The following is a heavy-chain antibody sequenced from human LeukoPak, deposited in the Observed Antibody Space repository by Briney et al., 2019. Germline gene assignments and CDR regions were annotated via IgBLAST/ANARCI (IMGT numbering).Heavy chain of an antibody. D-gene: IGHD2-21*02. V-gene: IGHV3-30*02. CDR1: GFTFSSDG. CDR2: IRYDGSNK. J-gene: IGHJ5*02. Sequence: PGGSLRLSCAASGFTFSSDGMHWVRQAPGKGLEWVAFIRYDGSNKYYADSVKGRFTISRDNSKNTLYLQMNSLRAEDTAVYYCTYCGGDCYSWFDPWGQGTLVTVSS. CDR3: TYCGGDCYSWFDP.